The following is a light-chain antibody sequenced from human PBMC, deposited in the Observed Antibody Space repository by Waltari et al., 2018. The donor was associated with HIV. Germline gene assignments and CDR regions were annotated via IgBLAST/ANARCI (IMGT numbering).Light chain of an antibody. V-gene: IGKV3-20*01. Sequence: EIVLTQSPGPLSLSPGERATLPCRASQSVRNTYLAWYQQKRGQAPRLLFYAASIRATGVPDRFTGSGSGTDFTLTISRLEPEDSAVYYCQHYVSSPYTFGQGTKLEIK. CDR3: QHYVSSPYT. CDR2: AAS. J-gene: IGKJ2*01. CDR1: QSVRNTY.